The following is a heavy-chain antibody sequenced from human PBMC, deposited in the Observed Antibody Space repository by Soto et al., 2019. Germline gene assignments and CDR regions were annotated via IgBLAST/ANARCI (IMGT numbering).Heavy chain of an antibody. CDR1: GFTVSSKY. V-gene: IGHV3-53*01. CDR2: IYSGGST. D-gene: IGHD3-22*01. CDR3: ARDGQDSSGYPFDY. J-gene: IGHJ4*02. Sequence: GGSLRLSCAASGFTVSSKYMSWVRQAPGKGLEWVSVIYSGGSTYYADSVKGRFTIPRDNSKSTLYLQMNSLRAEDTAVYYCARDGQDSSGYPFDYWGQGTLVTVSS.